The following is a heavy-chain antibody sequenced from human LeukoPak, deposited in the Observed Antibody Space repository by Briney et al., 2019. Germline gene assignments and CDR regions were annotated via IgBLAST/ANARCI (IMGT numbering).Heavy chain of an antibody. V-gene: IGHV1-69*05. Sequence: ASVKVSCKASGGTFSSYAISWVRQAPGQGLEWMGGIIPIFGTANYAQKFQGRVTMTTDTSTSTAYMELRSLRSDDTAVYFCARDHYRGSFDPWGQGTLVTVSS. CDR2: IIPIFGTA. CDR1: GGTFSSYA. J-gene: IGHJ5*02. CDR3: ARDHYRGSFDP. D-gene: IGHD4-11*01.